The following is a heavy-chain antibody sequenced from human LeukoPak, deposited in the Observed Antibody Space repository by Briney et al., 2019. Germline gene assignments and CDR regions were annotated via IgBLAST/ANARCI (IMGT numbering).Heavy chain of an antibody. CDR2: IYYSGST. CDR1: GGSISSYY. Sequence: SETLSLTCTVSGGSISSYYWSWIRQPPGKGLEWIGYIYYSGSTNYNPSLKSRVTISVDTSKNQFSLKLSSVTAADTAVYYCARVSGDSSGYPYYFDYWGQGTLVTVSS. J-gene: IGHJ4*02. D-gene: IGHD3-22*01. CDR3: ARVSGDSSGYPYYFDY. V-gene: IGHV4-59*12.